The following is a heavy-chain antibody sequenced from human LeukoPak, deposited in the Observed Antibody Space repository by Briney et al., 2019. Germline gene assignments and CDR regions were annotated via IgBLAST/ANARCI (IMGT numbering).Heavy chain of an antibody. V-gene: IGHV3-7*03. CDR1: GFTFSSYW. Sequence: GGSLSLSCAASGFTFSSYWLSWVRQAPGKGLEWVANIKQDGSEKYYVDSVKGRFTISRDNAKNSLYLQMNSLRAEDTAVYYCARDLIAAAGAFDYWGQGTLVTVSS. CDR2: IKQDGSEK. D-gene: IGHD6-13*01. J-gene: IGHJ4*02. CDR3: ARDLIAAAGAFDY.